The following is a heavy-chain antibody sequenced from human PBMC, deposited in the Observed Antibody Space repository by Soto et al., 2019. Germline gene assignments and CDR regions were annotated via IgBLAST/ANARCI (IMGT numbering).Heavy chain of an antibody. Sequence: EVLLLQSGRALVQPGGSLRLSCATSGFTFSNYAMSWVRQAPGKGLEWVSTISGSGGTTYYTDSVKGRFTISRDNSKNTVYLQMNSLRAEDTALYYCAKPSLLSRDGCAFDYWGRGTLVTVSS. CDR3: AKPSLLSRDGCAFDY. J-gene: IGHJ4*02. D-gene: IGHD2-2*01. V-gene: IGHV3-23*01. CDR1: GFTFSNYA. CDR2: ISGSGGTT.